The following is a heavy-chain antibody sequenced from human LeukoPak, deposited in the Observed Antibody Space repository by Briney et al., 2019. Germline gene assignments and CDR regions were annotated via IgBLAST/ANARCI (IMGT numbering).Heavy chain of an antibody. Sequence: PSETLPLTCAVYGGSFSGYYWSWIRQPPGKGLEWIGEINHSGSTNYNPSLKSRVTISVDTSKNQFSLKLSSVTAADTAVYYCARAYDFWSGYYGYWGQGTLVTVSS. CDR2: INHSGST. CDR3: ARAYDFWSGYYGY. CDR1: GGSFSGYY. J-gene: IGHJ4*02. D-gene: IGHD3-3*01. V-gene: IGHV4-34*01.